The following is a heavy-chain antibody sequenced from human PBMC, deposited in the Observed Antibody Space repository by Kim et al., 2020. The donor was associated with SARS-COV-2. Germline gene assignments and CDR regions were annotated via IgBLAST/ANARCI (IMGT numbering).Heavy chain of an antibody. J-gene: IGHJ4*02. D-gene: IGHD3-10*01. Sequence: ASVKVSCKASGYTFTSYGISWVRQAPGQGLEWMGWISAYNGNTNYAQKLQGRVTMTTDTSTSTAYMELRSLRSDDTAVYYCAFQRITMVRGPYDYWGQGTLVTVSS. CDR1: GYTFTSYG. CDR2: ISAYNGNT. CDR3: AFQRITMVRGPYDY. V-gene: IGHV1-18*01.